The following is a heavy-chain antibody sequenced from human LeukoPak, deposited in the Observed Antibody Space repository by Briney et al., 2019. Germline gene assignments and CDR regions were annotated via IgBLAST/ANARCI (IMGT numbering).Heavy chain of an antibody. CDR1: GFTFSSFS. V-gene: IGHV3-48*01. CDR2: IDSTIVTV. D-gene: IGHD3-10*01. CDR3: AKDAHYAVGGAFDI. J-gene: IGHJ3*02. Sequence: GGSLRLSCAASGFTFSSFSMNWVRQAPGKGLEWVSYIDSTIVTVYYADSVKGRFTISRDNAKNSLYLQMNSLRAEDTAVYYCAKDAHYAVGGAFDIWGQGTMVTVSS.